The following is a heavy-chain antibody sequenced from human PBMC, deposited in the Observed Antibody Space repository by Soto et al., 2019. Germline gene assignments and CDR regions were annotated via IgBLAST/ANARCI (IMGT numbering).Heavy chain of an antibody. V-gene: IGHV1-18*01. CDR1: GYTFTSYG. D-gene: IGHD2-8*02. CDR3: ASAGYYVGGAWHSGCSDY. J-gene: IGHJ4*02. Sequence: QVQLVQSGAEVKKPGASVKVSCKASGYTFTSYGISWVRQAPGQGLEWMGWMSAYNDNTNYAQKVQGRVTMTTDTATRTAYMELRSLRSDETAVYFCASAGYYVGGAWHSGCSDYLGQGTLVTVSS. CDR2: MSAYNDNT.